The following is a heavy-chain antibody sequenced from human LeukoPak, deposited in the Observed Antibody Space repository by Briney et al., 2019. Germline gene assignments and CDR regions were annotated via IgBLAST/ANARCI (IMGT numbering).Heavy chain of an antibody. V-gene: IGHV4-4*07. CDR1: GASISAFH. CDR3: ARKDGDY. Sequence: SETLSLTCTVTGASISAFHWTWFRQPAGKGLEWIGLIYSSGSTLFNPSLKSRVAMSVDLTKNQLSLKLTSVTAADTAMYCCARKDGDYWGRGTLVTVSS. CDR2: IYSSGST. J-gene: IGHJ4*02.